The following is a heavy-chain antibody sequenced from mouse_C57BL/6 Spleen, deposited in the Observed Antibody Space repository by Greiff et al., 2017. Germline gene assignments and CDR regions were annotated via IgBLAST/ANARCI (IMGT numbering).Heavy chain of an antibody. D-gene: IGHD1-1*01. CDR1: GFTFSDYG. V-gene: IGHV5-17*01. CDR2: LSSGSSTI. CDR3: AGRVGGGAYAMGY. J-gene: IGHJ4*01. Sequence: EVKLVESGGGLVKPGGSLKLSCAASGFTFSDYGMHWVRQAPGKGLEWVAYLSSGSSTIYYADTVKGRFTISRDNAKNTVFLQMTSLRSEDTAMYYCAGRVGGGAYAMGYWGQGTSVTVSS.